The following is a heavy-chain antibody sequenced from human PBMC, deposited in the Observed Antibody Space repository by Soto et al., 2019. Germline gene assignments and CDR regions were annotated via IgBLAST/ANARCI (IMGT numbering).Heavy chain of an antibody. CDR1: GFTFSSYE. Sequence: PVGSLRLSCAASGFTFSSYEMNWVRQAPGKGLEWVSYISSSGSTIYYADSVKGRFTISRDNAKNSLYLQMNSLRAEDTAVYYCAREGGDIAAAGASYYYYYGMDVWGQGTTVTVSS. D-gene: IGHD6-13*01. J-gene: IGHJ6*02. V-gene: IGHV3-48*03. CDR3: AREGGDIAAAGASYYYYYGMDV. CDR2: ISSSGSTI.